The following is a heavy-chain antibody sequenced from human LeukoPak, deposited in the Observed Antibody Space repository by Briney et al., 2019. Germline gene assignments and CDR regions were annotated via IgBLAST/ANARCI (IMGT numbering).Heavy chain of an antibody. CDR3: DPAAIDHDAFDI. CDR1: GGTFSSYA. V-gene: IGHV1-69*04. CDR2: IIPMFGIP. Sequence: GASVKVSCKASGGTFSSYAISWVRQAPGRGLEWMGRIIPMFGIPNFAQKFQGRVTITADKSTSTAYMELTSLRSEDTAVYYCDPAAIDHDAFDIWGQGTMVTVSS. D-gene: IGHD2-2*02. J-gene: IGHJ3*02.